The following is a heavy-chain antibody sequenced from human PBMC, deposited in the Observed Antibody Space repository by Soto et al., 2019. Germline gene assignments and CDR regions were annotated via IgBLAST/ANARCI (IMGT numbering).Heavy chain of an antibody. J-gene: IGHJ3*01. CDR2: ISYDGNNK. CDR3: VKGDLDTAVVNSPDAFDF. Sequence: QVNLVESGGGVVQPGRSLRLSCEGSGFIFRDFGMHWVRQAPGKGLEWVAVISYDGNNKYYAQSVKGRFTISRDNSKNTLFLNMDSLRPEDTAVYHCVKGDLDTAVVNSPDAFDFWGPGTMVTVS. V-gene: IGHV3-30*18. D-gene: IGHD5-18*01. CDR1: GFIFRDFG.